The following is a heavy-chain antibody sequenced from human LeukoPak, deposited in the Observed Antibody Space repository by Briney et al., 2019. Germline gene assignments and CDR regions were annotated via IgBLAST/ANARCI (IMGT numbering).Heavy chain of an antibody. D-gene: IGHD6-19*01. CDR1: GFTFSSLW. V-gene: IGHV3-7*01. CDR3: ASGSGFLFDH. J-gene: IGHJ4*02. CDR2: IKQDGSEI. Sequence: GGSLRLSRAASGFTFSSLWMTWVRQAPGKGLEWVANIKQDGSEIYYVDSVKGRFTISRDNAKNSLYLQMNSLRAEDTAVYYCASGSGFLFDHWGQGTLVTVSS.